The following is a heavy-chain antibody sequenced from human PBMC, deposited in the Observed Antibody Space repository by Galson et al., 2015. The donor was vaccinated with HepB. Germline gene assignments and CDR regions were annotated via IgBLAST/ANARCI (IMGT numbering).Heavy chain of an antibody. J-gene: IGHJ3*02. CDR2: ISYDGSNK. V-gene: IGHV3-30*18. Sequence: SLRLSCAASGFTFSSYGMHWVRQAPGKGLEWVAVISYDGSNKYYADSVKGRFTVSRDNSKNTLYLQMNSLRAEDTAVYYCAKDGGVSRPFDIWGQGTMVTVSS. D-gene: IGHD2-8*02. CDR3: AKDGGVSRPFDI. CDR1: GFTFSSYG.